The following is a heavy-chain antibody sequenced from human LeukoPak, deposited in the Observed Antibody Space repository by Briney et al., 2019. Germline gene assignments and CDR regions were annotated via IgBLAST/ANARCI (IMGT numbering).Heavy chain of an antibody. CDR1: GFTFSSYS. D-gene: IGHD2-2*01. V-gene: IGHV3-48*01. CDR2: ISSGSSTI. J-gene: IGHJ6*03. CDR3: ARRMTSDAYYYYMDV. Sequence: PGGSLRLSCAASGFTFSSYSMNWVRQAPGKGLEWVSYISSGSSTIYYADSVKGRFTISRDNAKNSLYLQMNSLRVEDTAVYYCARRMTSDAYYYYMDVWGKGTTVTVSS.